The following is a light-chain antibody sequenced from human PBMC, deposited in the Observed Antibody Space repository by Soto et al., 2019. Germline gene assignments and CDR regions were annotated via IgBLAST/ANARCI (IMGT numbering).Light chain of an antibody. CDR3: QLYGGLFST. Sequence: EIVLTQSPGTLSLSPGERATLSCRASQSISSSYLAWYQQKPGQAPRLLIYGASSRAAGITDSFSGSGSGTDFALTISILDPEDFAVYYCQLYGGLFSTFGQGTKVEVK. CDR2: GAS. CDR1: QSISSSY. V-gene: IGKV3-20*01. J-gene: IGKJ1*01.